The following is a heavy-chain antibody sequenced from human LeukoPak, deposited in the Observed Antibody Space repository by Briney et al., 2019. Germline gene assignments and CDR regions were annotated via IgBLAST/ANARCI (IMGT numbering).Heavy chain of an antibody. CDR1: SGSISSGGYY. D-gene: IGHD6-13*01. CDR3: ARTSWQQLVQGFDY. Sequence: SETLSLTCTVSSGSISSGGYYWSWIRQHPGKGLEWIGYIYYSGSTYYNPSLKSRVTISVDTSKNQFSLKLSSVTAADTAVYYCARTSWQQLVQGFDYWGQGTLVTVSS. V-gene: IGHV4-31*03. J-gene: IGHJ4*02. CDR2: IYYSGST.